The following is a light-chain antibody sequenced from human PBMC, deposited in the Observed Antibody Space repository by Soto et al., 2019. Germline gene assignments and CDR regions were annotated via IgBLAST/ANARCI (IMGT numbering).Light chain of an antibody. CDR2: DAS. V-gene: IGKV1-33*01. CDR1: QDISNS. Sequence: DIQMTQSPSSLSASVGDRVTISCQVSQDISNSLSWFQQKPGKAPKLLIYDASNLHTGVPSRFSGSGSGTDFTFTISSLQPEDFATYYCQQFDDLPFTFGPGTRVDIK. CDR3: QQFDDLPFT. J-gene: IGKJ3*01.